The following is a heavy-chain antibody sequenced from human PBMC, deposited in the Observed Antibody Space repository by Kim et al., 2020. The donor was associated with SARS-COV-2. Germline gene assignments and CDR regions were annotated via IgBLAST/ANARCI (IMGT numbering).Heavy chain of an antibody. D-gene: IGHD5-12*01. CDR1: GYTFTSYG. J-gene: IGHJ5*02. CDR2: ISAYNGNT. Sequence: ASVKVSCKASGYTFTSYGISWVRQAPGQGLEWMGWISAYNGNTNYAQKLQGRVTMTTDTSTSTAYMELRSLRSDDTAVYYCARDREDGYNLGSHWFDPWGQGTLVTVSS. CDR3: ARDREDGYNLGSHWFDP. V-gene: IGHV1-18*04.